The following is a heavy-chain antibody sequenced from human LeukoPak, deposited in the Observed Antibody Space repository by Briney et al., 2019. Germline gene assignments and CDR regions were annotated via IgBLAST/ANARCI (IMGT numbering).Heavy chain of an antibody. CDR1: GGSISSGDYY. CDR2: IYYSGST. D-gene: IGHD6-19*01. Sequence: SETLSLTCTVSGGSISSGDYYWSWIRQPPGKGLEWIGSIYYSGSTYYNPSLKSRVTISVDTSKNQFSLKLSSVTAADTAVYYCARLPSSGWYIYYFDYWGQGTLVTVSS. V-gene: IGHV4-39*01. J-gene: IGHJ4*02. CDR3: ARLPSSGWYIYYFDY.